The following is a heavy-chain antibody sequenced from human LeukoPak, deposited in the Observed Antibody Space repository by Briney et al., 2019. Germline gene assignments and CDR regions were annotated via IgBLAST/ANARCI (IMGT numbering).Heavy chain of an antibody. CDR1: GFTFDDYP. J-gene: IGHJ4*02. Sequence: GGSLRLSCAASGFTFDDYPMHWVRQAPGKGLEWVSGISWNSGSRGYADSVKGRFTISRDNAKNTLYLQMNGLRAEDTAVYYCSRSAYYDGSGNYYDYWGQGTLVTVSS. CDR3: SRSAYYDGSGNYYDY. V-gene: IGHV3-9*01. CDR2: ISWNSGSR. D-gene: IGHD3-22*01.